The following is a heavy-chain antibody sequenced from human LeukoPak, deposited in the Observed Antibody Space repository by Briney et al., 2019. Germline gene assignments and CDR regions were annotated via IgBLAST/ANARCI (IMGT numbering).Heavy chain of an antibody. V-gene: IGHV4-34*01. J-gene: IGHJ5*02. CDR3: ARVEGGYFDP. Sequence: SETLSLTCAVYGGSFSGYYWSWIRQPPGKGLEWIGEINHSGSTNYNPSLKSRVTISVDTSKNQFSLKLSSVTAADTAVYYCARVEGGYFDPWGQGTLVTVSS. CDR1: GGSFSGYY. CDR2: INHSGST. D-gene: IGHD2-15*01.